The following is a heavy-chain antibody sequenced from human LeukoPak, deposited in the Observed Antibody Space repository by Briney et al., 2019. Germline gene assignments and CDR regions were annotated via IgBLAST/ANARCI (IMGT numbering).Heavy chain of an antibody. D-gene: IGHD4-17*01. V-gene: IGHV3-66*01. CDR1: GFTVSSNY. CDR3: ARGSMTTGPFDI. J-gene: IGHJ3*02. CDR2: IYSGGST. Sequence: GGSLRLSCAASGFTVSSNYMSWVRQAPGKGLEWVSVIYSGGSTYYADSVKGRFTISRDNSKNTLYLQMNSLRAEDTAVCYCARGSMTTGPFDIWGQGTMVTVSS.